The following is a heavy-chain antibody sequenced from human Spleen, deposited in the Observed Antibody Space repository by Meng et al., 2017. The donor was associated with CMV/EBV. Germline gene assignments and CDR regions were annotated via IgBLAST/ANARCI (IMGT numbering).Heavy chain of an antibody. D-gene: IGHD5-12*01. Sequence: LRLSCSVSGGSISSGDYYWTWIRQTPGRGLEYIGYIYDTRSTYYNPSLKSRLTISIDTSKNQFSLKLRSVTAADTAVYYCARSDIYYYYYGMDVWGQGTTVTVSS. CDR1: GGSISSGDYY. J-gene: IGHJ6*02. CDR3: ARSDIYYYYYGMDV. V-gene: IGHV4-30-4*08. CDR2: IYDTRST.